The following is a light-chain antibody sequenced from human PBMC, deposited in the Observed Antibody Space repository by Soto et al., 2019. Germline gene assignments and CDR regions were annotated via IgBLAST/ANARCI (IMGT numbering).Light chain of an antibody. CDR1: QSVVSY. Sequence: EIVLTQSPATLSLSPGERAILSCRASQSVVSYLAWFQQKPGQAPRLLIYHASNRATGIPARFSGSGSGTDFTLTISSLETEDFAVYYCQHRSNWPPVFTFGPGTKVDIK. CDR2: HAS. J-gene: IGKJ3*01. CDR3: QHRSNWPPVFT. V-gene: IGKV3-11*01.